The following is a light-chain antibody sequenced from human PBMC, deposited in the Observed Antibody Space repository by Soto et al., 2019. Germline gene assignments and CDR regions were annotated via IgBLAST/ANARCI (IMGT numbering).Light chain of an antibody. CDR1: QSLVYSDGDTY. Sequence: DFMIAQSPHSLPVTLGQPASISCSSSQSLVYSDGDTYLSWFQQRPGQSPRRLLSQVSNRDSGVPDRFSGSGSGTDFTLKISSGEDDDVAVDYCMQNTLRPFTFGQGTRLEIK. J-gene: IGKJ5*01. CDR3: MQNTLRPFT. CDR2: QVS. V-gene: IGKV2-30*01.